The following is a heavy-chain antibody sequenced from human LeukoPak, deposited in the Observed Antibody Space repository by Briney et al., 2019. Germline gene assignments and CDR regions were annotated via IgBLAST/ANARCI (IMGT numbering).Heavy chain of an antibody. D-gene: IGHD3-22*01. CDR1: GFTFSNYA. CDR3: ARAPMSYDSSGFGGAFDI. Sequence: GGSLRLSCAASGFTFSNYAMHWVRQAPGKGLEWVAVISYDGTNKYYADSVKGRFTISRDNWKNTMYLQMNSLRAEDTAMYYCARAPMSYDSSGFGGAFDIWGQGTMVTVSS. V-gene: IGHV3-30-3*01. J-gene: IGHJ3*02. CDR2: ISYDGTNK.